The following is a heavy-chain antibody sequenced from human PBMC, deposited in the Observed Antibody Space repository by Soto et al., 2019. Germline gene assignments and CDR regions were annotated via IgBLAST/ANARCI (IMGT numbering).Heavy chain of an antibody. CDR2: ISTDNGNT. CDR1: GYTFTNSG. J-gene: IGHJ6*02. V-gene: IGHV1-18*01. D-gene: IGHD3-3*01. Sequence: ASVKVSCTASGYTFTNSGISWVRQAPGQGLEWMGWISTDNGNTNYAQHLQGRVSMTTDTSTSTAYMDLRSLRSDDTAVYYCARDQGITTFGVYSIGLYGMDVWGQGTTVTVSS. CDR3: ARDQGITTFGVYSIGLYGMDV.